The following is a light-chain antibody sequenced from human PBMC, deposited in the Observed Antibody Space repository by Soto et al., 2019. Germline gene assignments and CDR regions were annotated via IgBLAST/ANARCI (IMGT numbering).Light chain of an antibody. J-gene: IGLJ3*02. CDR3: SAYTASSTLV. CDR1: MRDVGAYNL. V-gene: IGLV2-14*01. CDR2: EVR. Sequence: QSALTQPASVSGSAGQSITICCSGTMRDVGAYNLVSWYQQHPGTAPKLIIYEVRNRPSGISSRFSGSRSGNTASLTISGLQSEDEGDYYCSAYTASSTLVFGGGTKLTVL.